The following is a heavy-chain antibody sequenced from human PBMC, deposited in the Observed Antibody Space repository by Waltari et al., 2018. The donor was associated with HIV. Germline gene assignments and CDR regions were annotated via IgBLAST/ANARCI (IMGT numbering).Heavy chain of an antibody. V-gene: IGHV3-23*01. D-gene: IGHD3-22*01. CDR2: IEGSAGIR. CDR1: GFTYSNYA. CDR3: AKVWSIVDVLDF. J-gene: IGHJ4*02. Sequence: EVQLLESGGALVQPGGSLRLACAASGFTYSNYAMSWGRQAAGEGLVCVGTIEGSAGIRYDSYTVDGRFASSRDSAKKTLYLQMNSLRADDTSVYSSAKVWSIVDVLDFWGQGTLVTVSS.